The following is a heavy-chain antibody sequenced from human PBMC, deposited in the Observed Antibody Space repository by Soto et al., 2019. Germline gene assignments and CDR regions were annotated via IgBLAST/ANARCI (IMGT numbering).Heavy chain of an antibody. CDR3: ARGDTTVVTTVCDY. D-gene: IGHD4-17*01. V-gene: IGHV3-30-3*01. CDR2: ISYDGSNK. CDR1: GFTFSSYA. J-gene: IGHJ4*02. Sequence: QVQLVESGGGVVQPGRSLRLSCAASGFTFSSYAMHWVRQAPGKGLEWVAVISYDGSNKYYADSVKGRFTISRDNSKNTLYLQLNSLRAEDTAVYYCARGDTTVVTTVCDYWGQGTLVTVSS.